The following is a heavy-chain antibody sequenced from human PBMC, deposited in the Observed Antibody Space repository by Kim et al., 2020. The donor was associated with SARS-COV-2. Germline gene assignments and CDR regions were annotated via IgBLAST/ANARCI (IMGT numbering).Heavy chain of an antibody. J-gene: IGHJ4*02. CDR3: ARFDDSNGYYQYYFDY. CDR2: ISGSGRTT. CDR1: GFTFTDYA. Sequence: GGSLRLSCVISGFTFTDYALSWVRQAPGKGLEWVSAISGSGRTTYSADSVKGRFTISRDTSKNTVYLQMNSLRAEDTAIYYCARFDDSNGYYQYYFDYWGQGTLVTVSS. D-gene: IGHD3-22*01. V-gene: IGHV3-23*01.